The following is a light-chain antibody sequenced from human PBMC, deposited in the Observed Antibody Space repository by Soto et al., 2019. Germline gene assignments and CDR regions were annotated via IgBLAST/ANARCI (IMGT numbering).Light chain of an antibody. V-gene: IGKV1-39*01. CDR2: GAY. J-gene: IGKJ1*01. CDR1: QSISTY. CDR3: QQSFGAPRT. Sequence: DIQMTQSPASLSASLGDRVTVTCRASQSISTYLNWFQQRPGKAPKLLIYGAYTLQAGVPSRFSGSGSETEFTLTISSLQPEDFATYYCQQSFGAPRTFGQGTRVDIK.